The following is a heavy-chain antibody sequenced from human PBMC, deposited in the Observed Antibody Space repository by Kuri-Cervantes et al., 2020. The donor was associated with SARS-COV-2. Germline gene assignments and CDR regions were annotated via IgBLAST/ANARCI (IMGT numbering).Heavy chain of an antibody. CDR3: AKVETASLDY. Sequence: GGSLRLSCKVSGYTLTELSMHWVRQAPGKGLEWVGFVRRDGSNYYYADSVKGRFTISRDNSKNSLYLEMNSLRPEDTAVYYCAKVETASLDYWGQGTLVTVSS. J-gene: IGHJ4*02. CDR1: GYTLTELS. CDR2: VRRDGSNY. D-gene: IGHD3-3*01. V-gene: IGHV3-30*02.